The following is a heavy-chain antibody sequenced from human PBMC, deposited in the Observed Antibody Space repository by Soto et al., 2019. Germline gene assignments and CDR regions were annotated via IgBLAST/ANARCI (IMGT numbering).Heavy chain of an antibody. CDR1: GFTFSNYG. Sequence: PGGSLRLSCVASGFTFSNYGMHWVRQAPGKGLEWVAGIDYNEIIQYYIDPVKGRFTISRDQSKNTLYLQMNSLRAEDTAVYYCARDFCPVPTCYDLWGQGVLVTVSS. D-gene: IGHD2-2*01. J-gene: IGHJ4*02. CDR2: IDYNEIIQ. CDR3: ARDFCPVPTCYDL. V-gene: IGHV3-33*01.